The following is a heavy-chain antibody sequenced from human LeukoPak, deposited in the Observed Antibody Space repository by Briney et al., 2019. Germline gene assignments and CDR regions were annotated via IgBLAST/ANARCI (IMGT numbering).Heavy chain of an antibody. CDR1: GGSFSGYY. J-gene: IGHJ4*02. CDR2: INHSGST. CDR3: ARSGRYSYGH. D-gene: IGHD5-18*01. V-gene: IGHV4-34*01. Sequence: SETLSLTCAVYGGSFSGYYWSWIRQPPGKGLEWIGEINHSGSTNYNPSLKSRVTISVDTSKNQFSLELSSVTAADTAVYYCARSGRYSYGHWGQGTLVTVSS.